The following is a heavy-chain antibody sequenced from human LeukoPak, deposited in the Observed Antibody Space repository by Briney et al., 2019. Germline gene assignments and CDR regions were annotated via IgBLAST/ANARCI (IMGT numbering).Heavy chain of an antibody. CDR2: IYTSGST. V-gene: IGHV4-61*02. Sequence: SQTLSLTCTVPGGSISSGSYYWSWIRQPAGKGLEWIGRIYTSGSTNYNPSLKSRVTISVDTSKNQFSLKLSSVTAADTAVYYCARVRGAYYYYYMDVWGKGTTVTVSS. J-gene: IGHJ6*03. CDR3: ARVRGAYYYYYMDV. D-gene: IGHD3-10*01. CDR1: GGSISSGSYY.